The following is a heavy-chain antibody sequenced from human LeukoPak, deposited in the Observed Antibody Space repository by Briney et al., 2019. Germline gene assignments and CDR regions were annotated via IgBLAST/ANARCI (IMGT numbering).Heavy chain of an antibody. CDR3: ARLLYGYGGSRGGYYFDY. D-gene: IGHD5-18*01. J-gene: IGHJ4*02. CDR1: GGSFSGYY. Sequence: PSETLSLTCAVYGGSFSGYYWSWIRQPPGKGLEWIGEINHSGSTNYNPSFKSRVTISVDTSKNQFSLKLSSVTAADTAVYYCARLLYGYGGSRGGYYFDYWGQGTLVTVSS. CDR2: INHSGST. V-gene: IGHV4-34*01.